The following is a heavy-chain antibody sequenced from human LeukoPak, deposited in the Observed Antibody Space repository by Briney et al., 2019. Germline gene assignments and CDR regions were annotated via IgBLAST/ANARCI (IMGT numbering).Heavy chain of an antibody. Sequence: SETLSLTCAVYGGSFSGYYWSWIRQPPGKGLEWIGEINHSGSTNYNPSLKGRVTISVDTSKNQFSLKLSSVTAADTAVYYCARGRLRYFDRLLLSWFDPWGQGTLVTVSS. D-gene: IGHD3-9*01. J-gene: IGHJ5*02. CDR3: ARGRLRYFDRLLLSWFDP. CDR1: GGSFSGYY. CDR2: INHSGST. V-gene: IGHV4-34*01.